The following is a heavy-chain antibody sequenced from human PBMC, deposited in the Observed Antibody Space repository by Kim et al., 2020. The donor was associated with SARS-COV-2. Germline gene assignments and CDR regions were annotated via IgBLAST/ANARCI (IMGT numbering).Heavy chain of an antibody. D-gene: IGHD3-10*01. CDR2: ISSSGSII. V-gene: IGHV3-48*03. J-gene: IGHJ6*02. CDR3: ARALGDGRFAGWLEDYYYGMDV. Sequence: GGSLRLSCAASGFTFSSYEMNWVRQAPGKGLEWVSYISSSGSIIYYADSVQGRFTISRDNAKNSLYLQMNSLRAEDTAVYYCARALGDGRFAGWLEDYYYGMDVWCQGTTVTVSS. CDR1: GFTFSSYE.